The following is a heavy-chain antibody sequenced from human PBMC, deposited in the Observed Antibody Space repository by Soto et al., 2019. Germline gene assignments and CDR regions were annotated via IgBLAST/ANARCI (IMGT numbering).Heavy chain of an antibody. V-gene: IGHV4-34*01. D-gene: IGHD6-19*01. Sequence: QVQLQQWGAGLLKPSETLSLTCAVYGGSFSGYYWSWIRQPPGKGLEWIGEINHSGSTNYNPSLKSRVTTSVDTSKNQFSLKLSSVTAADTAVYYCARAVAGPTFFDYWGQGTLVTVSS. CDR3: ARAVAGPTFFDY. J-gene: IGHJ4*02. CDR1: GGSFSGYY. CDR2: INHSGST.